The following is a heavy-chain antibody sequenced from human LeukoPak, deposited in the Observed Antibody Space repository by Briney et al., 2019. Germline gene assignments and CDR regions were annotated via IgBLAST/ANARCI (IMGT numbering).Heavy chain of an antibody. Sequence: GRSLSPSYAVASFTFSNNAIRCVRQAPGDGMGWHASITISGESTNYADSVKGRFTISRDNTRNTLYLQLNRLRGEDTAVYYCASRSGYSYGHFDYWGQGTLVTVSS. D-gene: IGHD5-18*01. J-gene: IGHJ4*02. CDR3: ASRSGYSYGHFDY. V-gene: IGHV3-23*01. CDR1: SFTFSNNA. CDR2: ITISGEST.